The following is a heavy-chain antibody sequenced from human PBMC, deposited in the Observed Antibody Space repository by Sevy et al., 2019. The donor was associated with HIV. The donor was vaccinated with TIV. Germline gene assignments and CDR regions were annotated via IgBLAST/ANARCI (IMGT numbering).Heavy chain of an antibody. D-gene: IGHD2-21*01. CDR3: ARELWPGDY. J-gene: IGHJ4*02. V-gene: IGHV3-7*01. CDR1: GFTFSDYF. Sequence: GGSLRFSCAASGFTFSDYFMGWVRKAPGKGLEWIANINQDGSQKNYVDSVKGRFTITRDNAKNLFSLQMNSLRVDDTAVYYCARELWPGDYWGQGTLVTVSS. CDR2: INQDGSQK.